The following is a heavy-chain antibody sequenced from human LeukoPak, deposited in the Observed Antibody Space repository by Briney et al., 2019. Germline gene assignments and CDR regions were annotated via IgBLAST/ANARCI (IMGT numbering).Heavy chain of an antibody. Sequence: SETLSLTCTVSGGSISSSSYYWGWIRQPPGKGLEWIGNIYYTGSTYYNPSLKSRVTISVDTSKNQFSLKLSSVTAADTAVYYCARLYSSSLGRVFDYWGQGTLVTVSS. J-gene: IGHJ4*02. V-gene: IGHV4-39*07. CDR2: IYYTGST. D-gene: IGHD4-11*01. CDR3: ARLYSSSLGRVFDY. CDR1: GGSISSSSYY.